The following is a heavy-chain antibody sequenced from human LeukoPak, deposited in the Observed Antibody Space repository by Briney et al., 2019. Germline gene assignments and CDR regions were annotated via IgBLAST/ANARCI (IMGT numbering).Heavy chain of an antibody. CDR1: GGSISSYY. J-gene: IGHJ3*02. CDR2: IYYSGST. D-gene: IGHD3-3*01. Sequence: PSETLSLTCTVSGGSISSYYWSWIRQPPGKGLEWIGYIYYSGSTNYNPSLKSRVTISVDTSKNQFSLKLSSVTVADTAVYYCARDRRTYYDFWSGPYDAFDIWGQGTMVTVSS. CDR3: ARDRRTYYDFWSGPYDAFDI. V-gene: IGHV4-59*01.